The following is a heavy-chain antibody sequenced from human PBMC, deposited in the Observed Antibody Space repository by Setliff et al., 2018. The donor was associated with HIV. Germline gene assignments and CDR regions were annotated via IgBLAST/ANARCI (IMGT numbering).Heavy chain of an antibody. J-gene: IGHJ4*02. CDR3: ARAELPTLFDY. D-gene: IGHD2-15*01. CDR1: GGSISSYY. Sequence: SETLSLTCTVSGGSISSYYWSWIRQPPGKGLEWIGYIYYSGSTNYNPSLKSRVTISIDTSKNQFSLKLSSVTAADTAVYYCARAELPTLFDYWGQGTLVTVSS. CDR2: IYYSGST. V-gene: IGHV4-59*08.